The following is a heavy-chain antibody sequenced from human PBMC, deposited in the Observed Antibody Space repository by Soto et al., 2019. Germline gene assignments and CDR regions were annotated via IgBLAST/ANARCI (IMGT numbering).Heavy chain of an antibody. CDR3: ARDKITGLFDY. D-gene: IGHD2-8*02. CDR2: INHSGST. Sequence: PSETLSLTCAVHGGSFSGYHWTWIRQPPGTGLEWIGEINHSGSTNYNPSLKSRVTISVDTSKNQFSLKLTSVTAADTAVYYCARDKITGLFDYWGQGTLVTVSS. V-gene: IGHV4-34*01. J-gene: IGHJ4*02. CDR1: GGSFSGYH.